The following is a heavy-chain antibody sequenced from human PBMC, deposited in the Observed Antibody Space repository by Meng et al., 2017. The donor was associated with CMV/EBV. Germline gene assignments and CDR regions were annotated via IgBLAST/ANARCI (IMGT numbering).Heavy chain of an antibody. J-gene: IGHJ6*02. V-gene: IGHV1-2*02. D-gene: IGHD3-3*01. Sequence: ASVKVSCKASGYTFTGYYMYWVRQAPGQGLEWMGWINPNSGGTNYAQKFQGRVTMTRDTSISTAYMELSRLRSDDTAVYYCARGGVTIFGVARGYYYGMDVWGQGTTVTVSS. CDR3: ARGGVTIFGVARGYYYGMDV. CDR2: INPNSGGT. CDR1: GYTFTGYY.